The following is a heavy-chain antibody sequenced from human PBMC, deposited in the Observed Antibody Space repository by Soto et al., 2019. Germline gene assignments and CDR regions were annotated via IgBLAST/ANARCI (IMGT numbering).Heavy chain of an antibody. D-gene: IGHD2-15*01. CDR3: ARGGRGCSGGSCYSDGDYYYYGMDV. V-gene: IGHV1-69*12. CDR1: GGTFSSYA. J-gene: IGHJ6*02. CDR2: IIPIFGTA. Sequence: QVQLVQSGAEVKKPGSSVKVSCKASGGTFSSYAISWVRQAPGQGLEWMGGIIPIFGTANYAQKFQGRVTIIADESTSTAYMELSSRRSEDTAVYYCARGGRGCSGGSCYSDGDYYYYGMDVWDQGTTVTVSS.